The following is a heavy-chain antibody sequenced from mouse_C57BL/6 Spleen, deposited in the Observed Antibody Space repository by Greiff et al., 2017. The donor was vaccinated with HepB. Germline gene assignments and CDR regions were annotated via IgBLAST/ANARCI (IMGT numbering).Heavy chain of an antibody. CDR1: GFSLTSYG. V-gene: IGHV2-2*01. CDR3: ARKGTTVVEFAY. Sequence: VQLKESGPGLVQPSQSLSITCTVSGFSLTSYGVHWVRQSPGKGLEWLGVIWSGGSTDYNAAFISRLSISKDNSKSQVFFKMNSLQADDTAIYYCARKGTTVVEFAYWGQGTLVTVSA. J-gene: IGHJ3*01. CDR2: IWSGGST. D-gene: IGHD1-1*01.